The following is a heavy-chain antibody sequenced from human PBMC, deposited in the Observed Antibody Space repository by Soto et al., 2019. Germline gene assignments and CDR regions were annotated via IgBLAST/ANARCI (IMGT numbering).Heavy chain of an antibody. CDR3: GRNGIHDYGDYYYMDV. V-gene: IGHV4-59*01. CDR1: GGSISSYY. J-gene: IGHJ6*03. Sequence: PSETLSLTCTVSGGSISSYYWSWIRQPPGKGLEWIGYIYYSGSTNYNPSLKSRVTISVDTSKNQFSLKLSSVTAADTAVYYCGRNGIHDYGDYYYMDVWGKGTTVTVSS. CDR2: IYYSGST. D-gene: IGHD4-17*01.